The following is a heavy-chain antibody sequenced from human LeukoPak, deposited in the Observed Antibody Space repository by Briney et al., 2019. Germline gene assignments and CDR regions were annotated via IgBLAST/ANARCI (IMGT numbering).Heavy chain of an antibody. V-gene: IGHV4-59*12. Sequence: SETLSLTCTVSGGSISSYYWSWIRQPPGKGLEWIGYIYYSGSTYYNPSLKSRVTISVDTSKNQFSLKLSSATAADTAVYYCARDASTTPVEYFQHWGQGTLVTVSS. CDR3: ARDASTTPVEYFQH. CDR2: IYYSGST. J-gene: IGHJ1*01. D-gene: IGHD4-17*01. CDR1: GGSISSYY.